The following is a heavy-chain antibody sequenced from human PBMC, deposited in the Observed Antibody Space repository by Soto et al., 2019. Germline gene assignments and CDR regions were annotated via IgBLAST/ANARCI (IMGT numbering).Heavy chain of an antibody. CDR1: GGSFSGYY. CDR3: ARNENYYDSSGPRYYFDY. Sequence: SETLSLTCAVSGGSFSGYYWSWIRQPPGKGLEWIGEINHSGSTNYNPSLKSRVTISVDTSKNQFSLKLSSVTAADTAVYYCARNENYYDSSGPRYYFDYWGQGTLVTVSS. CDR2: INHSGST. D-gene: IGHD3-22*01. V-gene: IGHV4-34*01. J-gene: IGHJ4*02.